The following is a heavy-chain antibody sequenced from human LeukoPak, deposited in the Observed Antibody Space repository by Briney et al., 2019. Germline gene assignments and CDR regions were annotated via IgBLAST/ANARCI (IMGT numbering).Heavy chain of an antibody. V-gene: IGHV3-23*01. CDR1: GFTFSSYA. Sequence: PGASLRLSCAASGFTFSSYAMSWVRQAPGKGLEWVSAISGSGGSTYYADSVKGRFTISRDNSKNTLYLQMNSLRAEDTAVYYCARDGCSSTSCSEGFQYWGQGTLVTVSS. D-gene: IGHD2-2*01. CDR2: ISGSGGST. J-gene: IGHJ1*01. CDR3: ARDGCSSTSCSEGFQY.